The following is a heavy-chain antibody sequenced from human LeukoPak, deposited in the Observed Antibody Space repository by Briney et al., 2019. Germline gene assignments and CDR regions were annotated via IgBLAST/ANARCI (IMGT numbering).Heavy chain of an antibody. CDR1: GFTFSSYS. CDR3: ARAAPDYGDANDY. Sequence: GALRLSCAASGFTFSSYSMNWVRQAPGKGLEWVSSISSSSSYIYYADSVKGRFTISRDNAKNSLYLQMNSLRAEDTAVYYCARAAPDYGDANDYWGQGTLVTVSS. CDR2: ISSSSSYI. D-gene: IGHD4-17*01. V-gene: IGHV3-21*01. J-gene: IGHJ4*02.